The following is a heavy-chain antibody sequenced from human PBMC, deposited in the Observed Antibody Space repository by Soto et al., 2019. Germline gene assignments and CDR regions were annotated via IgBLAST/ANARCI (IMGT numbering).Heavy chain of an antibody. V-gene: IGHV3-48*03. D-gene: IGHD1-7*01. CDR2: ISSSGSTI. Sequence: PGGSLRLSCAASGFTFSSYEMNWVRQAPGKGLEWVSYISSSGSTIYYADSVKGRFTISRDNAKNSLYLQMNSLRAEDTAVYYCARRLTGTFGNKGVVDYWGHRTLFTVSA. CDR3: ARRLTGTFGNKGVVDY. J-gene: IGHJ4*01. CDR1: GFTFSSYE.